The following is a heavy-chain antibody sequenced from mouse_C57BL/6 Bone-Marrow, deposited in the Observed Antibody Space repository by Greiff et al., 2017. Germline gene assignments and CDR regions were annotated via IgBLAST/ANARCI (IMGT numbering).Heavy chain of an antibody. V-gene: IGHV14-4*01. CDR3: TKGDYGSSYGYYAMDY. CDR2: IDPENGDT. CDR1: GFNIKDDY. J-gene: IGHJ4*01. Sequence: EVQLQQSGAELVRPGASVKLSCTASGFNIKDDYMHWVKQRPEQGLEWIGWIDPENGDTEYATKFQGKATITADTSSNTAYLQLSSLTSEDTAVYYGTKGDYGSSYGYYAMDYWGQGTSVTVSS. D-gene: IGHD1-1*01.